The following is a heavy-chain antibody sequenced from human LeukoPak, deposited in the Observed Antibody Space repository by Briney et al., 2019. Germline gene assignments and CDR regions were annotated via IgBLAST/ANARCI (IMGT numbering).Heavy chain of an antibody. CDR2: INSDGSST. V-gene: IGHV3-74*01. CDR1: GFTFSSYW. D-gene: IGHD2-2*02. Sequence: GGSLRLSCAASGFTFSSYWMHWVRQAPGKGLVWVSRINSDGSSTSYADSVKGRFTISRDNAKNTLYLQMNGLRAEDTAVYYCARVGPCSSTSCYKGMDVWGQGTTVTVSS. J-gene: IGHJ6*02. CDR3: ARVGPCSSTSCYKGMDV.